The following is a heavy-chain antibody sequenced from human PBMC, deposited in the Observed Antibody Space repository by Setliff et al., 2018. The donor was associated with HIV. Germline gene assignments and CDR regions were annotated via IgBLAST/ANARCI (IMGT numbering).Heavy chain of an antibody. CDR1: GFNFSNYW. V-gene: IGHV3-7*03. Sequence: PGGSLRLSCAASGFNFSNYWMSWVRQAPGKGLEWVANIKQDGSEKKHEDSVKGRFSISRDNAKQSMYLQMDSLRAEDTAVYYCAGHSTTWYPNWFDPWGQGTLVT. CDR3: AGHSTTWYPNWFDP. CDR2: IKQDGSEK. J-gene: IGHJ5*02. D-gene: IGHD2-2*01.